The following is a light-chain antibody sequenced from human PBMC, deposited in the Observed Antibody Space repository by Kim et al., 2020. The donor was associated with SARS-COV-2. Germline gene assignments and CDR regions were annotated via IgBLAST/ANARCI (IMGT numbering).Light chain of an antibody. Sequence: LSPGERATLSCRASQSVSSYLAWYQQKPGQAPRLLIYDASNRATGIPARFSGSGSGTDFTLTISSLEPEDFAIYYCQQRSNWRGTFGQGTRLEIK. CDR3: QQRSNWRGT. CDR2: DAS. CDR1: QSVSSY. J-gene: IGKJ5*01. V-gene: IGKV3-11*01.